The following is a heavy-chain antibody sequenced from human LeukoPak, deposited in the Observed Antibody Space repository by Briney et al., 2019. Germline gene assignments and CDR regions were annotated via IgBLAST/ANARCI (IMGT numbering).Heavy chain of an antibody. V-gene: IGHV3-53*01. J-gene: IGHJ5*02. Sequence: GGSLRLSCAASGFTVSSNYMSWVRQAPGKGLEWVSVFYSGGSRYYADSVKGRLTISRDNSKNTLYFQMNSLRAEDTAVYYCAKASIAARGGWFDPWGQGTLVTVSS. CDR1: GFTVSSNY. CDR2: FYSGGSR. D-gene: IGHD6-6*01. CDR3: AKASIAARGGWFDP.